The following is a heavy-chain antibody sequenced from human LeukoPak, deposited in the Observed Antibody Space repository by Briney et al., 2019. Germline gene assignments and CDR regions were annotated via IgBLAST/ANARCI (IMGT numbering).Heavy chain of an antibody. CDR2: ISSSGTPI. Sequence: PGGSLRLSCAASGFTFSSYEMNWVRQAPGKGLEWVSYISSSGTPIHYVDSVKGRFTISRDSAKNSLFLQMNSLRAEDTAVYYCAREKTACGGDCYDSWGQGTLVTVSS. CDR1: GFTFSSYE. V-gene: IGHV3-48*03. CDR3: AREKTACGGDCYDS. D-gene: IGHD2-21*01. J-gene: IGHJ4*02.